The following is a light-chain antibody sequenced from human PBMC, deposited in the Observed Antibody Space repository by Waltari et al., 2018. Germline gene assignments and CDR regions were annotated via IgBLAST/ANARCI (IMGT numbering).Light chain of an antibody. V-gene: IGKV3-20*01. Sequence: EIVLTQSPASLSLSPGDRATLSCRASQSVGRTLAWYQQRPGQAPRLPIHDASSRATGIPDRFSGSGSGTYFSLTISRLEPEDFAVYYCQKYGTRPATFGQGTKVEVK. CDR1: QSVGRT. CDR3: QKYGTRPAT. CDR2: DAS. J-gene: IGKJ1*01.